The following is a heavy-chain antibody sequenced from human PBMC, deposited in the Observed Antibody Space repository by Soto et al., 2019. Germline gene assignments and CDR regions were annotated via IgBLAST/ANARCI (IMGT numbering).Heavy chain of an antibody. CDR1: GGSISSGGTGSY. Sequence: QVQLQESGPGLVKPSQTLSLTCTVSGGSISSGGTGSYWTWIRQLPGKGLEWIGYIYYTGNTYYNLSLKRRPTISIDTSESQSSLKLTSVTAADTAVYFCASGHDAYKVRYWGQGTLVTVSS. D-gene: IGHD1-1*01. V-gene: IGHV4-31*03. J-gene: IGHJ4*02. CDR2: IYYTGNT. CDR3: ASGHDAYKVRY.